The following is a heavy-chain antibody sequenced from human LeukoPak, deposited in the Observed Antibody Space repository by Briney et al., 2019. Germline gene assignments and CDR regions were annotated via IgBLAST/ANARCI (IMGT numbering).Heavy chain of an antibody. D-gene: IGHD6-19*01. Sequence: SETLSLTCTVSGGSISSGGYYWSWIRQHPGKGLEWIGYIYYSGSTYYNPSPKSRVTISVDTSKNQFSLKLSSVTAADTAVYYCARAEWLGWFDPWGQGTLVTVSS. CDR1: GGSISSGGYY. V-gene: IGHV4-31*03. CDR2: IYYSGST. CDR3: ARAEWLGWFDP. J-gene: IGHJ5*02.